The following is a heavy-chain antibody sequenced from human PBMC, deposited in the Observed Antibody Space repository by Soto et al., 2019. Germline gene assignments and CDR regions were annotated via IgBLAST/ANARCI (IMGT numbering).Heavy chain of an antibody. CDR3: ARDNGGTFDY. Sequence: QVPLVESGGGSVKPGGSLRLSCAASGFTFSDYYMTWIRQAPGKGLEWVSYVSSRSTSTNYADSMKGRFTIPRDNAKNSLYLQMNSLRAEDTAVYYCARDNGGTFDYWGQGTLVTVSS. D-gene: IGHD2-8*01. CDR2: VSSRSTST. CDR1: GFTFSDYY. J-gene: IGHJ4*02. V-gene: IGHV3-11*05.